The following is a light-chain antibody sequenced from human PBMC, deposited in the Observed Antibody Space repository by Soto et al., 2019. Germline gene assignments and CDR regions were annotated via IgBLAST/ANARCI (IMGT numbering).Light chain of an antibody. CDR1: QTISSW. V-gene: IGKV1-5*03. Sequence: DIQMSQSPSTLSGAVGDGVSITCRASQTISSWLAWYQQKPVKAPKLLIYKASTLKSGVPSRFSGSGSGTEFTLTISSLQPDDFATYYCQHYNSYSEAFGQGTKVDI. CDR2: KAS. J-gene: IGKJ1*01. CDR3: QHYNSYSEA.